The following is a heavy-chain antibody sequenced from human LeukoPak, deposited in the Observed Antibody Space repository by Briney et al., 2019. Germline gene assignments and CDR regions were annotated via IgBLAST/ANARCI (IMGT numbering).Heavy chain of an antibody. Sequence: ASVTVSCKASGYTFTSYGISWVRQAPGQGLEWMGWIGAYNGNTNYAQKLQGRVTMTTDTSTSTAYMELRSLRSDDTAVYYCARDRCSGGSCYSPYYYGMDVWGQGTTVTVSS. J-gene: IGHJ6*02. CDR1: GYTFTSYG. CDR2: IGAYNGNT. D-gene: IGHD2-15*01. V-gene: IGHV1-18*01. CDR3: ARDRCSGGSCYSPYYYGMDV.